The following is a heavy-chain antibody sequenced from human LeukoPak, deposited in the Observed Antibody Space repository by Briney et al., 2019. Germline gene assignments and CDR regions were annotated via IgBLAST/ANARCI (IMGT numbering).Heavy chain of an antibody. V-gene: IGHV4-34*01. D-gene: IGHD6-19*01. CDR1: GRSFSGYY. CDR3: ARGRQQWLVWGASPGTLFDP. Sequence: PSETLSLTCAVYGRSFSGYYWSWIRQPPGKGLEWIGEINHSGSTNYNPSLKSRVTISVDTSKNQFSLKLSSVTAADTAVYYCARGRQQWLVWGASPGTLFDPWGQGTLVTVSS. CDR2: INHSGST. J-gene: IGHJ5*02.